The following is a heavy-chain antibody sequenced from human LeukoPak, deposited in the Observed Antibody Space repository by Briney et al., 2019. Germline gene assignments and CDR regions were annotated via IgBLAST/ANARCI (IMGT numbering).Heavy chain of an antibody. V-gene: IGHV3-74*01. J-gene: IGHJ4*02. CDR2: ITFDGDTT. CDR3: ARIYPRLAAAGN. D-gene: IGHD6-13*01. CDR1: GFTFSNYW. Sequence: GGSLRLSCAASGFTFSNYWMHWVRQAPGKGLVWVSRITFDGDTTSYADSVKGRFTVSRDNAKNTLYLQMNSLRVEDTAVYYCARIYPRLAAAGNWGQGTLVTVSS.